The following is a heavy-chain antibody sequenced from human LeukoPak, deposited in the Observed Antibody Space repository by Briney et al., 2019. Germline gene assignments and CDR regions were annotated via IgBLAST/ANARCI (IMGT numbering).Heavy chain of an antibody. CDR3: ARDKNNDDPYYYYYMDV. CDR2: ISSSSSTI. J-gene: IGHJ6*03. D-gene: IGHD1/OR15-1a*01. Sequence: GGSLRLSCAASGFTFTDYSMNWVRQAPGQGLDWVSYISSSSSTIYYADSVKGRFTISRDNAKNSLYLQMNSLRAEDTAVYYCARDKNNDDPYYYYYMDVWGKGTTVTVSS. CDR1: GFTFTDYS. V-gene: IGHV3-48*01.